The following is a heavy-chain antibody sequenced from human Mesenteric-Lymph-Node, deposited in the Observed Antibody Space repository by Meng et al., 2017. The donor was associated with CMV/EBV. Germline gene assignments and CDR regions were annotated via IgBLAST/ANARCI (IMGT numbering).Heavy chain of an antibody. CDR3: ARFVRVPAAIPYYYYYGMDV. CDR2: TTHTGIN. V-gene: IGHV4-34*01. CDR1: GGSFSGYY. D-gene: IGHD2-2*01. J-gene: IGHJ6*02. Sequence: GSLRLSCTVYGGSFSGYYWSWIRQTPERGLEWLGETTHTGINDYNPSLKSRVTISVDTSKNQFSLKLSSVTAADTAVYYCARFVRVPAAIPYYYYYGMDVWGQGTTVTVSS.